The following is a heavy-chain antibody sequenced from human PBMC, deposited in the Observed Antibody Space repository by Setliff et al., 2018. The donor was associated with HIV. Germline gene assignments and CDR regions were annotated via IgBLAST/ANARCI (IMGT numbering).Heavy chain of an antibody. V-gene: IGHV4-59*01. Sequence: SETLSLTCSVTGGSIINYFWGWIRMPPGKGLEWIGYIYHSGSTDYNPSLKSRVTISADTSKNQVSLKLNSVTAADTASYYCVRASHMTPGNLLHSAGPYYSYYMDVWGRGTTVTVSS. CDR2: IYHSGST. D-gene: IGHD4-4*01. J-gene: IGHJ6*03. CDR3: VRASHMTPGNLLHSAGPYYSYYMDV. CDR1: GGSIINYF.